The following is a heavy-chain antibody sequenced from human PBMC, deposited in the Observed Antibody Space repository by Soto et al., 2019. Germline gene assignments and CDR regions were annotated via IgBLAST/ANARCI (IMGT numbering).Heavy chain of an antibody. J-gene: IGHJ4*02. CDR2: IYYSGST. CDR1: GGSISSGGYY. D-gene: IGHD3-10*01. CDR3: ASFITMVRGVISRRAYYFDY. V-gene: IGHV4-31*03. Sequence: QVQLQESGPGLVKPSQTLSLTCTVSGGSISSGGYYWSWIRQHPGKGLEWIGYIYYSGSTYYNPSLKSRVTISVDTSKNQFSLKLSSVTAADTAVYYCASFITMVRGVISRRAYYFDYWGQGTLVTVSS.